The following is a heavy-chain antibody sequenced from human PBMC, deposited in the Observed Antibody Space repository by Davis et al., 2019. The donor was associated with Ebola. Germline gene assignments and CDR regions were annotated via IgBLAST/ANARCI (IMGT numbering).Heavy chain of an antibody. D-gene: IGHD6-19*01. CDR2: IYYSGST. CDR1: GGSISSYY. CDR3: ARSGYSSGWYGFGFDP. V-gene: IGHV4-59*01. J-gene: IGHJ5*02. Sequence: MPSETLSLTCTVSGGSISSYYWSWIRQPPGKGLEWIGYIYYSGSTNYNPSLKSRVTISVDTSKNQFSLKLSSVTAADTAVYYCARSGYSSGWYGFGFDPWGQGTLVTVSS.